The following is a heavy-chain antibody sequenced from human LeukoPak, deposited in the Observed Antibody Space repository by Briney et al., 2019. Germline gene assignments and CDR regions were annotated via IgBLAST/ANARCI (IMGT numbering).Heavy chain of an antibody. D-gene: IGHD6-13*01. J-gene: IGHJ4*01. V-gene: IGHV4-59*01. CDR2: IYYSVST. CDR3: ARDKDTSSCLDY. Sequence: SETLSLTCTVSGGSISSYSWSWIRQPPGKGLEWIGYIYYSVSTKYNPSLKSRVTISVDTSKNQFSLKLSSVTGADTAVYYCARDKDTSSCLDYWGQGTLVTVSS. CDR1: GGSISSYS.